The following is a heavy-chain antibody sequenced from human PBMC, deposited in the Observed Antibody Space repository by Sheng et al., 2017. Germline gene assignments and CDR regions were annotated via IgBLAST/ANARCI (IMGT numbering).Heavy chain of an antibody. Sequence: VQVVESGGGLEQPGGSLRLSCAASGFIFSTHAMTWVRQAPGKGLEWVSVISGSGSDTYYADSVKGRFTISRDNSKNTVYLQMNSLRAEDTAVYFCAKDPWGYKGYIDYWGQGTLVTVSS. CDR3: AKDPWGYKGYIDY. V-gene: IGHV3-23*04. J-gene: IGHJ4*02. D-gene: IGHD5-12*01. CDR1: GFIFSTHA. CDR2: ISGSGSDT.